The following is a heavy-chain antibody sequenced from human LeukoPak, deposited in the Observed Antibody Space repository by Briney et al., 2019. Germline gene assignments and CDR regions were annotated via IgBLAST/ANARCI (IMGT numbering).Heavy chain of an antibody. J-gene: IGHJ4*02. CDR3: ARSVPDYTRFDF. CDR2: FKTNYNQV. D-gene: IGHD4-11*01. Sequence: PGGYLRLYCVASGFTFSDYAMNWVRQAPGKGLEWVSTFKTNYNQVYYAESVRGRFTISTDNSKNTAYLQMNSLRVEDTALYYCARSVPDYTRFDFWGQGALVTVSS. CDR1: GFTFSDYA. V-gene: IGHV3-23*05.